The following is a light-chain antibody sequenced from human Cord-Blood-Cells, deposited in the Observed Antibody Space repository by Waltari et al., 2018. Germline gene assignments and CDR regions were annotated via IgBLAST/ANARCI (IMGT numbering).Light chain of an antibody. V-gene: IGLV2-23*01. CDR2: EGS. J-gene: IGLJ3*02. Sequence: QSALTQPASVSGSPGQSITIACTGTSSHAGGYNLVSWYQQHPGKAPKLLIYEGSKLPSGVSNRFSGSKSGNTASLTLSGLQAEDEADYYCCSYAGSSTWVFGGGTKLTVL. CDR1: SSHAGGYNL. CDR3: CSYAGSSTWV.